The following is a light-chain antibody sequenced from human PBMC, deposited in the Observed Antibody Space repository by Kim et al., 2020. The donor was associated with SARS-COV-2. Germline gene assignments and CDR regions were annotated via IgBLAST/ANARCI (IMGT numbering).Light chain of an antibody. J-gene: IGKJ1*01. CDR1: QSVGSTY. V-gene: IGKV3-20*01. CDR3: QQYKT. CDR2: GAS. Sequence: EIVLTQTPGTLSLSLGERATLSCRASQSVGSTYLAWYQQKPGQAPRLLISGASSRATGIPDRFSGSGSGINFTLTISRLEPEDYAVYYCQQYKTLGQGTKV.